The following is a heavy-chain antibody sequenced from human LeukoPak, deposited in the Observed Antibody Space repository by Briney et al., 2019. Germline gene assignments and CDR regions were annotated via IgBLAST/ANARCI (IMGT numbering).Heavy chain of an antibody. CDR1: GGTFSSYA. D-gene: IGHD1-26*01. J-gene: IGHJ4*02. V-gene: IGHV1-69*05. Sequence: ASVKVSCKASGGTFSSYAISWVRQAPGQGLEWMGGIIPIFGTANYAQKFQGRVTITTDESTSTAYMELSSLRSEDTAVYYCATEKWELLNGAPDYWGQGTLVTVSS. CDR2: IIPIFGTA. CDR3: ATEKWELLNGAPDY.